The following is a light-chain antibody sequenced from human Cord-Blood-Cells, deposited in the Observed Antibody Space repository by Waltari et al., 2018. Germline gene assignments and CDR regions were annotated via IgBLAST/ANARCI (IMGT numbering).Light chain of an antibody. J-gene: IGLJ1*01. CDR2: EVS. V-gene: IGLV2-23*02. CDR3: CSYAGSSTYV. Sequence: QSALTPPASVPGSPGQSITIPCTGTRSDGGRYKLVPWYQQHPGKAPKLMIYEVSKRPSGVSNRFSGSKSGNTASLTISGLQAEDEADYYCCSYAGSSTYVFGTGTKVTVL. CDR1: RSDGGRYKL.